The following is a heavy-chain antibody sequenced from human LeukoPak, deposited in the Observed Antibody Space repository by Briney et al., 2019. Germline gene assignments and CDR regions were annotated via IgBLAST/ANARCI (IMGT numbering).Heavy chain of an antibody. Sequence: PGGSLRLSCAASGFTFRTYWMSWVRQAPGKGLEWVAIIKQDGSEKYYVDSVKGRFTISRDNAKNSLYLQMNSLRAEDTAVYYCARDLQGYSSGWYRGDHWGQGTLVTVSS. CDR1: GFTFRTYW. CDR3: ARDLQGYSSGWYRGDH. J-gene: IGHJ4*02. CDR2: IKQDGSEK. D-gene: IGHD6-19*01. V-gene: IGHV3-7*01.